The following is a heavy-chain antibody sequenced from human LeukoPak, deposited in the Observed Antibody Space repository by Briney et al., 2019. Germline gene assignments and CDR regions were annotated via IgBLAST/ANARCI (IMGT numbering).Heavy chain of an antibody. CDR1: GYTFTSYG. J-gene: IGHJ4*02. V-gene: IGHV1-18*04. Sequence: ASVKVSCKASGYTFTSYGISWVRQAPGQGLEWMGWISAYNGNTNYAQKLQGRVTITADKSTSTAYMELSSLRSEDTAVYYCAYNWNDDYFDYWGQGTLVTVSS. D-gene: IGHD1-20*01. CDR3: AYNWNDDYFDY. CDR2: ISAYNGNT.